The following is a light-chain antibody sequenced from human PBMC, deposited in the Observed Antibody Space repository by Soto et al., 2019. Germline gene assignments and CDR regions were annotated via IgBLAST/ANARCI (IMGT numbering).Light chain of an antibody. Sequence: DIQMTQSPSTLSGSVGDRVTITCRASQTISSWLAWYQQKPGKAPKLLIYKASTLQSGVPSRFRGSGSGTEFTLTISSLQPDDFATYYCQQYNSSSQTFGQGTKVDIK. CDR3: QQYNSSSQT. J-gene: IGKJ1*01. CDR1: QTISSW. V-gene: IGKV1-5*03. CDR2: KAS.